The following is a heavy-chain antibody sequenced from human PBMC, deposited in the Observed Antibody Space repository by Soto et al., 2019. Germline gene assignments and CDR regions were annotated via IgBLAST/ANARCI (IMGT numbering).Heavy chain of an antibody. CDR3: AKPMALGYCSSTSCYGPLDY. CDR1: GFTFSSYA. D-gene: IGHD2-2*01. J-gene: IGHJ4*02. Sequence: GGSLRLSCSASGFTFSSYAMSWVRQAPGKGLEWVSAISGSGGSTYYADSVKGRFTISRDNSKNTLYLQMNSLRAEDTAVYYCAKPMALGYCSSTSCYGPLDYWGQGTLVTVSS. V-gene: IGHV3-23*01. CDR2: ISGSGGST.